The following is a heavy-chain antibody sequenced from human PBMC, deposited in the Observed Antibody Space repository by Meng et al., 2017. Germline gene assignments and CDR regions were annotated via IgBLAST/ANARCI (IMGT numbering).Heavy chain of an antibody. Sequence: SETLSLTCTVSGGSISSGSYYWSWIRQPAGKGLEWIGRIYTSGSTNYNPSLKSRVTISVDTSKNQFSLKLSSVTAADTAVYYCARSVASSSWYGWFDPWGQGTLVTVS. V-gene: IGHV4-61*02. D-gene: IGHD6-13*01. CDR3: ARSVASSSWYGWFDP. J-gene: IGHJ5*02. CDR2: IYTSGST. CDR1: GGSISSGSYY.